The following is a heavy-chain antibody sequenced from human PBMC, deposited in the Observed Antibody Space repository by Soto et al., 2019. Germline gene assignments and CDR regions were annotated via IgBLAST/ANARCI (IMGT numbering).Heavy chain of an antibody. CDR1: GYSFTSYW. V-gene: IGHV5-10-1*01. CDR2: IDPSDSYT. Sequence: GESLKISCKGSGYSFTSYWISWVRQMPGKGLEWMGRIDPSDSYTNYSPSFQGHVTISADKSISTAYLQWSSLKASDTAMYYCARHGCSSTSCYDYYYYGMDVWGQGTTVTVSS. D-gene: IGHD2-2*01. CDR3: ARHGCSSTSCYDYYYYGMDV. J-gene: IGHJ6*02.